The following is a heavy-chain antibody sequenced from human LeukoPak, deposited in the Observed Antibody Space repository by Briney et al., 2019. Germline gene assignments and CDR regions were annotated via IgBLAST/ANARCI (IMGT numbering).Heavy chain of an antibody. CDR2: TYYRSKWYN. CDR3: AKSTVPRGSSGWYGV. CDR1: GDSVSSNSAA. D-gene: IGHD6-19*01. J-gene: IGHJ4*02. V-gene: IGHV6-1*01. Sequence: LSQTLSLTCAISGDSVSSNSAAWDWIRQSPSRGLEWLVRTYYRSKWYNDYAVSVKSRITINPDTSKNQFSLQLNSVTPEDTAVYYCAKSTVPRGSSGWYGVWGQGTLVTVSS.